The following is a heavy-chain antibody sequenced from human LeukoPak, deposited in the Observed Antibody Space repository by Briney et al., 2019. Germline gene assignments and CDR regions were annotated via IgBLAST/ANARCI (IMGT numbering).Heavy chain of an antibody. J-gene: IGHJ3*02. V-gene: IGHV3-66*01. CDR1: EFSVGSNY. CDR2: IYSGRST. D-gene: IGHD4-17*01. CDR3: ARARAPVTRISSFDI. Sequence: GGSLRLSCAASEFSVGSNYMTWVRQAPGKGLEWVSLIYSGRSTYYADSVKGRFTISRDNSKNTLYLQMNSLRAEDTAVYYCARARAPVTRISSFDIWGQGTMVTVSS.